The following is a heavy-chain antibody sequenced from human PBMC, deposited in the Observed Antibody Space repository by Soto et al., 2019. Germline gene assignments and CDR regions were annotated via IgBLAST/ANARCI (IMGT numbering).Heavy chain of an antibody. CDR1: GGSISSYY. V-gene: IGHV4-59*01. D-gene: IGHD3-10*01. J-gene: IGHJ6*02. CDR2: IYYSGST. Sequence: SETLSLTCTVSGGSISSYYWSWIRQPPGKGLEWIGYIYYSGSTNYNPSLKSRVTISVDTSKNQFSLKLSSVTAADTAVYYCGRVTVRGVVGVYGMDVWGQGTTVTVSS. CDR3: GRVTVRGVVGVYGMDV.